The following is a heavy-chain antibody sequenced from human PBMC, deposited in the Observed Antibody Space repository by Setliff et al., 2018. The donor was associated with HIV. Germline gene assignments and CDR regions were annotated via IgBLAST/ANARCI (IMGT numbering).Heavy chain of an antibody. CDR1: GGTFKNLA. D-gene: IGHD1-1*01. V-gene: IGHV1-69*13. Sequence: ASVKVSCKASGGTFKNLAISWVRQAPGQGLEWMGGVIPSFATANYAQKFQGRITITADELTSTVYMDLNSLKSEDSAVYYCANPHDGGAFDVWGQGQRSPSPQ. CDR3: ANPHDGGAFDV. CDR2: VIPSFATA. J-gene: IGHJ3*01.